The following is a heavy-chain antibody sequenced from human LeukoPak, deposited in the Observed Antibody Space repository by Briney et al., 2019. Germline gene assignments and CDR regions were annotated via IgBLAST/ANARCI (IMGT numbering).Heavy chain of an antibody. CDR1: GGSISSYY. CDR3: ARVTDHRDRGDYEFDP. D-gene: IGHD3-16*01. CDR2: IYYSGST. V-gene: IGHV4-59*01. J-gene: IGHJ5*02. Sequence: SETLSLACTVSGGSISSYYWSWIRQPPGKGLEWIGYIYYSGSTNYNPSLKSRVTISVDTSKNQFSLKLSSVTAADTAVYYCARVTDHRDRGDYEFDPWGQGTLVTVSS.